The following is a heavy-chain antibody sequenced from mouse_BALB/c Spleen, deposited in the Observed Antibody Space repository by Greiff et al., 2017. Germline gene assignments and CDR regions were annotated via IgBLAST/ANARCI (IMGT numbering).Heavy chain of an antibody. CDR1: GYTFTSYW. J-gene: IGHJ2*01. CDR3: ARGGYYFDY. CDR2: IAPGSGST. V-gene: IGHV1S41*01. Sequence: DLVKPGASVKLSCKASGYTFTSYWINWIKQRPGQGLEWIGRIAPGSGSTYYNQMFKDKATLTVDKSSSTAYMQLSSLTSEDSAVYYCARGGYYFDYWGQGTTLTVSA.